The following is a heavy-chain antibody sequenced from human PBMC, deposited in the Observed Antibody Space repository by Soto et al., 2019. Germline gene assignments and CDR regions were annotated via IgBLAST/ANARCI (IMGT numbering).Heavy chain of an antibody. CDR3: ARGGPTYYYYGMDV. CDR2: INHSGST. Sequence: SETLSLTCAVYGGSFSGYYWTWIRQPPGKGLEWIGEINHSGSTNYNPSLKSRVTISVDTSKNQFSLKLSSVTAADTAVYYCARGGPTYYYYGMDVWGQGTTVTVSS. V-gene: IGHV4-34*01. CDR1: GGSFSGYY. J-gene: IGHJ6*02.